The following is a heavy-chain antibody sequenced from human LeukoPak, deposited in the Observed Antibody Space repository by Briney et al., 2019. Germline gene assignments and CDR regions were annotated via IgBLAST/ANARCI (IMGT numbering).Heavy chain of an antibody. CDR2: SSSSSSTI. CDR1: GFTFSSYS. V-gene: IGHV3-48*01. J-gene: IGHJ6*03. CDR3: ARDINYYMDV. Sequence: PGGSLRLSCAASGFTFSSYSMNWVRQAPGKGLEWVSCSSSSSSTIYYADSVKGRFTISRDNAKNSLYLQMNSLRAEDTAVYYCARDINYYMDVWGKGTTVTVSS.